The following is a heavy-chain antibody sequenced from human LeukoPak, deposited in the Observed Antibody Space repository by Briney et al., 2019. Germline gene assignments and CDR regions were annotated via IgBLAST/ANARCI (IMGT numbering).Heavy chain of an antibody. CDR1: GGSFSGYY. V-gene: IGHV4-34*01. CDR2: INHSGST. J-gene: IGHJ4*02. Sequence: SETLSLTCAVYGGSFSGYYWSWIRQPPGKGLEWIREINHSGSTNYNPSLKSRVTISVGTSKNQFSLKLSSVTAADTAVYYCARGRLKRWLQLFVTARTGAYFDYWGQGTLVTVSS. D-gene: IGHD5-24*01. CDR3: ARGRLKRWLQLFVTARTGAYFDY.